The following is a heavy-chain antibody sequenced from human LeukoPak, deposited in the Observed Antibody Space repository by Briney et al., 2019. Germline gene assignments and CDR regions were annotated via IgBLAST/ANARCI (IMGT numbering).Heavy chain of an antibody. V-gene: IGHV4-39*01. J-gene: IGHJ4*02. CDR3: ASLNWNDDY. D-gene: IGHD1-20*01. Sequence: SETLSLTCTVSGGSISSSSYYWGWIRQPPGKGLEWIGSGYKSGSTYYNPSLKRRVTISVDTSKNQFSLKLSSVTAADTAVYYCASLNWNDDYWGQGTLVTVSS. CDR2: GYKSGST. CDR1: GGSISSSSYY.